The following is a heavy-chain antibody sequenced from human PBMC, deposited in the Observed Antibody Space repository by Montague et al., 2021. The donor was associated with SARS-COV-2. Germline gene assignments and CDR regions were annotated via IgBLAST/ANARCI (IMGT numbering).Heavy chain of an antibody. J-gene: IGHJ3*02. Sequence: TLSLTCTVSGGSISSGSYYWSWIRQPAGKGLEWIGRIYTSGSTNYNPSLKSRVTISVDTSKSQFSLKLSSVTAADTAVYYCARVPPYYYDSSGYYSGAFDIWGQGTMVTVSS. CDR1: GGSISSGSYY. CDR2: IYTSGST. V-gene: IGHV4-61*02. D-gene: IGHD3-22*01. CDR3: ARVPPYYYDSSGYYSGAFDI.